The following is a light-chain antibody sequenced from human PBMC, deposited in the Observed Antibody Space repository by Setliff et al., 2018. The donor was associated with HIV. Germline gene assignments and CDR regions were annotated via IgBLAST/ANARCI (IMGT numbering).Light chain of an antibody. V-gene: IGLV6-57*01. J-gene: IGLJ2*01. CDR2: EDN. Sequence: NFMLTQPHSVSESPGKTVTISCTRSRGDIAKNYVQWYQQRPDSPPTTVTYEDNRRPSGVPDRFSGSLDSSSNSASLIISGLKTEDEADYYCQSYDGDFVIFGGGTKVTVL. CDR3: QSYDGDFVI. CDR1: RGDIAKNY.